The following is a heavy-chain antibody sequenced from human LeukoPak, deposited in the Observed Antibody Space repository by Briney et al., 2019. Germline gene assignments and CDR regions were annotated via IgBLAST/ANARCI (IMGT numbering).Heavy chain of an antibody. CDR3: AKDPIEDSSGYYFDY. D-gene: IGHD3-22*01. J-gene: IGHJ4*02. V-gene: IGHV3-33*06. CDR2: IWYDGSNK. Sequence: GGSLRLSCAASGFTFSSYGMHWVRQAPGKGLEWVAVIWYDGSNKYYADSVKGRLTISRDNSKNTLYLQMNSLRAEDTAVYYCAKDPIEDSSGYYFDYWGQGTLVTVSS. CDR1: GFTFSSYG.